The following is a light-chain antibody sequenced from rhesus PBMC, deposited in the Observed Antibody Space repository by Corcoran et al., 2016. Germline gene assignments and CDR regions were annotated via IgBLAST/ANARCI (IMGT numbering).Light chain of an antibody. J-gene: IGKJ4*01. Sequence: DIQMTQSPSSLSASVGDRVTITCRASQGISDYLSWYQQKPGKAPKRLIYAASSVESGVPSRFSGSGSGTEFTLTISSLQPEDFAAYDCLHGYSTPLTFGGGTKVELK. V-gene: IGKV1-36*02. CDR3: LHGYSTPLT. CDR1: QGISDY. CDR2: AAS.